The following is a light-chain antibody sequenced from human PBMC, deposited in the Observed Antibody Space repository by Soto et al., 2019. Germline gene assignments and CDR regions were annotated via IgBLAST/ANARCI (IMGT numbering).Light chain of an antibody. CDR2: GAS. CDR1: QSVGSN. V-gene: IGKV3-15*01. CDR3: QQYNNWPTWT. Sequence: IVMTHSPATLSVSPGEIVTLSCRARQSVGSNLAWYQQKPGQAPRLLIYGASTRATGIPARFSGSGSETEFTLTISSLQAEDSAVYFCQQYNNWPTWTFGQGTKVDIK. J-gene: IGKJ1*01.